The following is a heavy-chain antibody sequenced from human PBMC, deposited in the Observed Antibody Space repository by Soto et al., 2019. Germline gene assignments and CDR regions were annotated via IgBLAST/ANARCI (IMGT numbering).Heavy chain of an antibody. CDR1: GFSLSTSGVG. CDR3: AHHPYYGLAPYSFDY. CDR2: IYWDDDK. J-gene: IGHJ4*02. V-gene: IGHV2-5*02. Sequence: QITLKESGPTLVKPTQTLTLTCTFSGFSLSTSGVGVGWIRQPPGKALEWLAVIYWDDDKRASSSLKSRLTITKDTSKHQVVLTPTNMDPVDTATYYCAHHPYYGLAPYSFDYWGQGILVTVSS. D-gene: IGHD3-10*01.